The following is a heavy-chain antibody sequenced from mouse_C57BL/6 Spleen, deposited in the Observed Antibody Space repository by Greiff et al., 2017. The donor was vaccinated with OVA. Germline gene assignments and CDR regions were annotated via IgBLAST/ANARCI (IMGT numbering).Heavy chain of an antibody. Sequence: VQVVESGAELAKPGASVKLSCKASGYTFTSYWMHWVKQRPGQGLEWIGYINPSSGYTKYNQKFKDKATLTSDKSFSTAYMQLSSLTYEDSAVYYYARTGTFDYWGQGTTLTVSS. CDR3: ARTGTFDY. CDR2: INPSSGYT. CDR1: GYTFTSYW. D-gene: IGHD4-1*01. J-gene: IGHJ2*01. V-gene: IGHV1-7*01.